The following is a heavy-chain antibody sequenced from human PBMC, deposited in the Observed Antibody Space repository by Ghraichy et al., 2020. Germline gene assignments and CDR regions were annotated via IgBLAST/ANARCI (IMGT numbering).Heavy chain of an antibody. CDR3: VRDRPLDH. CDR2: IRSKADGETT. V-gene: IGHV3-49*03. J-gene: IGHJ4*02. CDR1: GFTFGDYA. Sequence: GESLNISCTTSGFTFGDYAMSWFRQAPGKGLEWVGFIRSKADGETTQYAASVRGRFTISRDDSKSIAYLQMNSLKTEDTAVYYCVRDRPLDHWGQGTLVTVSS.